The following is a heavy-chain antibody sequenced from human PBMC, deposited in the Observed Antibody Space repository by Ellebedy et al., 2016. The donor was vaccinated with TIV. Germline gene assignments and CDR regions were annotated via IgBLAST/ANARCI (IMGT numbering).Heavy chain of an antibody. CDR3: ARDRDYGTFDY. J-gene: IGHJ4*02. CDR2: INAGNGNT. Sequence: AASVKVSCKASGYTFTRYYMHWVRQAPGQRLEWMGWINAGNGNTKYSQKFQGRVTITRDTSASTAYMELSSLRSEDTAVYYCARDRDYGTFDYWGQGTLVTVSS. V-gene: IGHV1-3*01. D-gene: IGHD4-17*01. CDR1: GYTFTRYY.